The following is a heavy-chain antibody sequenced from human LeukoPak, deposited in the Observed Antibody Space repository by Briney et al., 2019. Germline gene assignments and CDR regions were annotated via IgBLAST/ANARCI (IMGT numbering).Heavy chain of an antibody. V-gene: IGHV4-34*01. CDR3: AAYCSGGSCYSG. CDR1: GGSFSGYY. J-gene: IGHJ4*02. Sequence: KPSETLSLTCAVYGGSFSGYYWSWIRQPPGKGLEWIGEINHSGSTNYNPPLKSRVTISVDTSKNQFSLKLSSVTAADTAVYYCAAYCSGGSCYSGWGQGTLVTVSS. D-gene: IGHD2-15*01. CDR2: INHSGST.